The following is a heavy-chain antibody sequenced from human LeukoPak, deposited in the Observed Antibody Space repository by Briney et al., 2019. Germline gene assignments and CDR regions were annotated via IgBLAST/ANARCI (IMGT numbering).Heavy chain of an antibody. CDR1: GYTFTGYY. V-gene: IGHV1-2*02. CDR2: INPNSGGT. Sequence: GASVKVSCKASGYTFTGYYMHWVRQAPGQGLEWMGWINPNSGGTNYAQKFQGRVTMTRDTSISTAYMELSGLRSDDTAVYYCARSGTYYYDSSGYYLDYWGQGTLVTVSS. D-gene: IGHD3-22*01. J-gene: IGHJ4*02. CDR3: ARSGTYYYDSSGYYLDY.